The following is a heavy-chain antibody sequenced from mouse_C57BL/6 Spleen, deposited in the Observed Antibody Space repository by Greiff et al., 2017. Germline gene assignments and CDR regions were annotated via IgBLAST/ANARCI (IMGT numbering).Heavy chain of an antibody. J-gene: IGHJ3*01. CDR2: ISSGGDYI. Sequence: EVKLMESGEGLVKPGGSLKLSCAASGFTFSSYAMSWVRQTPEKRLEWVAYISSGGDYIYYADTVKGRFTISRDNARNTLYLQMSSLKSEDTAMYYCTRDVGDGFAYWGQGTLVTVSA. D-gene: IGHD3-3*01. CDR3: TRDVGDGFAY. V-gene: IGHV5-9-1*02. CDR1: GFTFSSYA.